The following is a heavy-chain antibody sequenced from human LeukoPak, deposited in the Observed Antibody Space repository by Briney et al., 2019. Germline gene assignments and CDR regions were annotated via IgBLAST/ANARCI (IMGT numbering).Heavy chain of an antibody. CDR3: AKTPGVAVAGTGSDY. V-gene: IGHV3-30*02. CDR1: RFTFSHYG. Sequence: GGSLRLSCAASRFTFSHYGMHWVRQAPGKGLEWVAFIRYDGSNKYYADSVKGRFTISRDNSKNTLYLQMNSLRAEDTAVHYCAKTPGVAVAGTGSDYWGQGTLVTVSS. J-gene: IGHJ4*02. CDR2: IRYDGSNK. D-gene: IGHD6-19*01.